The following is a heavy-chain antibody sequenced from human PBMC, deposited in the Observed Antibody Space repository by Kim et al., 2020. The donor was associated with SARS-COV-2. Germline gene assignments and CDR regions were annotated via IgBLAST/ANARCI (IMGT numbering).Heavy chain of an antibody. V-gene: IGHV5-51*01. Sequence: GESLKISCKGSGYSFTSYWIGWVRQMPGKGLEWMGIIYPGDSDTRYSPSFQGQVTISADKSISTAYLQWSSLKASDTAMYYCARLGYDILTGYMGGMDVWGQGTTVTVSS. CDR1: GYSFTSYW. J-gene: IGHJ6*02. CDR2: IYPGDSDT. D-gene: IGHD3-9*01. CDR3: ARLGYDILTGYMGGMDV.